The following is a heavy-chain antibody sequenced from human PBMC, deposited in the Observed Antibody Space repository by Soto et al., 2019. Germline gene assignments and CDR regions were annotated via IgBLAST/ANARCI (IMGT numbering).Heavy chain of an antibody. D-gene: IGHD4-4*01. V-gene: IGHV3-30-3*01. CDR1: GSTFSSYD. CDR2: ISPDGNNA. Sequence: QVQLVESGGDVVQPGRSLRLSCAASGSTFSSYDIHWVRQAPGKGLEWVAHISPDGNNAYYADSVKGRFTISRDNARKTVYLQVNNLRPEDAAVYHCVTSRSNAAFDIWGQGTLVTVSS. J-gene: IGHJ3*02. CDR3: VTSRSNAAFDI.